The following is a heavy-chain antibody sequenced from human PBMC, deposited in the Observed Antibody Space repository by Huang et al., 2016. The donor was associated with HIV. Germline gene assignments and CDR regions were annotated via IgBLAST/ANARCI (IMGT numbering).Heavy chain of an antibody. D-gene: IGHD3-16*01. CDR1: GGSMRRQY. CDR3: AQEKSFGNWANNWFDP. CDR2: GFNTGST. J-gene: IGHJ5*02. V-gene: IGHV4-59*11. Sequence: QVQLQESGPGLVKPSETLSLTCTVSGGSMRRQYWSWLRLPPGKGLQWVGTGFNTGSTNYSPSFQSRLTIALDTTRNQVSLTLNAVAPADTAVYFCAQEKSFGNWANNWFDPWGQGTLVAVSS.